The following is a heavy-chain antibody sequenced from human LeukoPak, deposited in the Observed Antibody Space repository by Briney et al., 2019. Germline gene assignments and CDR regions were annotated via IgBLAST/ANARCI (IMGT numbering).Heavy chain of an antibody. D-gene: IGHD4-17*01. V-gene: IGHV3-23*01. J-gene: IGHJ6*03. CDR2: ISGGAPST. CDR1: GLTFSSFA. CDR3: ARFLHDYGDYVGWYYYMDV. Sequence: GGSLRLSCAASGLTFSSFAMSWVRQAPGKWLEWVSAISGGAPSTYYADSVKGRFTISRDNSKNTLYLQMNSLRAEDTAVYYCARFLHDYGDYVGWYYYMDVWGKGTTVTISS.